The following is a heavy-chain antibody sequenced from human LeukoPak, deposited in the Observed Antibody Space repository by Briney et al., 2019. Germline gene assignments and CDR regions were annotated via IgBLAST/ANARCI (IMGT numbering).Heavy chain of an antibody. Sequence: SETLSLTCTVSGGSISSSSYYWGWIRQPPGKGLEWIGSIYYSGSTYYNPSLKSRVTISVDTSKNQFSLKLSSVTAADTAVYYCARAVRLRLGELSLLNYFDYWGQGTLVTVSS. J-gene: IGHJ4*02. V-gene: IGHV4-39*07. CDR2: IYYSGST. CDR3: ARAVRLRLGELSLLNYFDY. D-gene: IGHD3-16*02. CDR1: GGSISSSSYY.